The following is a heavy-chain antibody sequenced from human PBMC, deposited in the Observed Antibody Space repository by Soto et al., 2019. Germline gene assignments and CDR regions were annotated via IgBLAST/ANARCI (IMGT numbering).Heavy chain of an antibody. CDR3: ARSISWYDY. V-gene: IGHV3-74*01. J-gene: IGHJ4*02. CDR1: GFTFSSHW. CDR2: ISDDGTTT. D-gene: IGHD6-13*01. Sequence: EVQLVESGGGLVQPGGSLRLSCAASGFTFSSHWMHWVRQAPGKGLVWVSRISDDGTTTTYADSVKGRFTISRDNAKNTLYLQMNGLRAEDTAVYYCARSISWYDYWGQGTLVTVSS.